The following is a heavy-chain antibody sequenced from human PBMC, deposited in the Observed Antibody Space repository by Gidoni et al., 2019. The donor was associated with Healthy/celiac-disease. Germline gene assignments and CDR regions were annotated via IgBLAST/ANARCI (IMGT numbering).Heavy chain of an antibody. D-gene: IGHD2-15*01. J-gene: IGHJ6*02. CDR3: ARDLSRYCSGGSCYSDGMDV. V-gene: IGHV1-3*01. CDR1: GYTFTSYA. Sequence: QVQLVQSGAEVKKPGASVKVSCKASGYTFTSYAMHWVRQAPGQRLEWMGWINAGNGNTKYSQKFQGRVTITRDTSASTAYMELSSLRSEDTAVYYCARDLSRYCSGGSCYSDGMDVWGQGTTVTVSS. CDR2: INAGNGNT.